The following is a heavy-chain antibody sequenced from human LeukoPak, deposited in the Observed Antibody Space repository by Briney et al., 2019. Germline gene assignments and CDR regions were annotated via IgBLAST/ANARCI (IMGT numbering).Heavy chain of an antibody. D-gene: IGHD2-15*01. CDR2: INPSGGST. CDR3: ARDRGVDYCSGGSCSHYYYYMDV. CDR1: GYTFTSYY. V-gene: IGHV1-46*01. Sequence: PGASVKVSCKASGYTFTSYYMHWVRQAPGQGLEWMGIINPSGGSTSYAQKFQGRVTMTRDTSISTAYMELSRLRSDDTAVYYCARDRGVDYCSGGSCSHYYYYMDVWGKGTTVTISS. J-gene: IGHJ6*03.